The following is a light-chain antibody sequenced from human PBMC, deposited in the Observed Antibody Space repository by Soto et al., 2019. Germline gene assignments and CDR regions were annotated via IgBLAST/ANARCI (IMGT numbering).Light chain of an antibody. V-gene: IGLV2-14*03. Sequence: QSVLTQPASVSGSPGQSITISCTGASSDLGDYNYVSWYQQHPGKAPKLMIYDVSSRPSGVSDRFSGSKSGNTASLTISGLQAEDEADYYCTSYTTPGIYVFATGTKVTVL. J-gene: IGLJ1*01. CDR3: TSYTTPGIYV. CDR1: SSDLGDYNY. CDR2: DVS.